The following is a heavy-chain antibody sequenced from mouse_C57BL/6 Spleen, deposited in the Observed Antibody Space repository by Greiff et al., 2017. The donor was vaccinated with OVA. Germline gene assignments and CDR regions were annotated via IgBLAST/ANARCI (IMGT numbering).Heavy chain of an antibody. CDR1: GYTFTDYY. J-gene: IGHJ3*01. Sequence: VQLQQSGPVLVKPGASVKMSCKASGYTFTDYYMNWVKQSHGKSLEWIGVINPYNGGTSYNQKFKGKATLTVDKSSSTAYMELNSLTSEDSAFYFFARGDDYERFAYWGQGTLVTVSA. CDR3: ARGDDYERFAY. V-gene: IGHV1-19*01. D-gene: IGHD2-4*01. CDR2: INPYNGGT.